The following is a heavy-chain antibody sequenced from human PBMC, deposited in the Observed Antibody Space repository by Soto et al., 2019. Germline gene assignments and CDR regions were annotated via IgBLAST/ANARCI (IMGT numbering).Heavy chain of an antibody. CDR3: SRVPMMAYGEGTYGYFDY. CDR2: INHSGIT. J-gene: IGHJ4*02. Sequence: QVQLQQWGAGLLKPSETLSLTCAVHGGSFTCYYWSWIRQSPGKGLEWIGQINHSGITNYNPSLNSRPPISLDATKKEFYLKLTSVTAADTAFYYCSRVPMMAYGEGTYGYFDYWGQGTLLTVCS. CDR1: GGSFTCYY. D-gene: IGHD3-10*01. V-gene: IGHV4-34*01.